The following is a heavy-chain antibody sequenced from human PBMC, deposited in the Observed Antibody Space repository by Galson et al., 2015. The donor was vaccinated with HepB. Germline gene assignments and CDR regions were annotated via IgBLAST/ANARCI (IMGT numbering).Heavy chain of an antibody. J-gene: IGHJ6*02. D-gene: IGHD4-17*01. CDR1: GFTFSSYG. CDR2: ISYDGSNK. V-gene: IGHV3-30*18. Sequence: SLRLSCAASGFTFSSYGMHWVRQAPGKGLEWVAVISYDGSNKYYADSVKGRFTISRDNSKNTLYLQMNSLRAEDTAVYYCAKDPGELYGDPISIALSSPGVDIYYGMDVWGQGTTVTVSS. CDR3: AKDPGELYGDPISIALSSPGVDIYYGMDV.